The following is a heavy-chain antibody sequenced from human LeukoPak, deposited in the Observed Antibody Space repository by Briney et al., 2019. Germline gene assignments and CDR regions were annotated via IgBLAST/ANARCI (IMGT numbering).Heavy chain of an antibody. CDR1: GFAYEDFA. J-gene: IGHJ4*02. V-gene: IGHV3-9*01. CDR2: ISWNSGAI. CDR3: AKTRTTRYLAWSSRTGGDFDF. Sequence: PGGSLRLSCAASGFAYEDFAMNWVRQGPGKGLEWVAGISWNSGAIGYAGSVKGRFTISRDNARNSMYLQMNSLRVEDTALYYCAKTRTTRYLAWSSRTGGDFDFSGQGTLVTVSS. D-gene: IGHD3-9*01.